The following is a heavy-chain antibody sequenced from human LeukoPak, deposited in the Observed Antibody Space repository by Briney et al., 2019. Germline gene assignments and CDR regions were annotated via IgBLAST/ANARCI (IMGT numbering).Heavy chain of an antibody. CDR2: ITPSGGST. CDR3: ARDGGPYSQIDD. J-gene: IGHJ4*02. Sequence: ASVKVSCKASGFTFTSYYMHWVRQAPGQGLEWMGIITPSGGSTTYAQKFQGRVTLTRYTSASTVYMELSSLRSEDTAVYYCARDGGPYSQIDDWGQGTLVTVSS. CDR1: GFTFTSYY. V-gene: IGHV1-46*01. D-gene: IGHD5-18*01.